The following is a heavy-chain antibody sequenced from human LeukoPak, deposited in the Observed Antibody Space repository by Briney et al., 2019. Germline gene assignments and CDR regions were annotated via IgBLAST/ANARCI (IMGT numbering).Heavy chain of an antibody. Sequence: GGSLRLSCAASGFTFSSYWMSWVRQAPGKGLEWVANIKQDGSEKYYVDSVKGRFTISRDNAKNSLYLQMNSLRAEDTAVYYCARGDIVVVPAASYYYYYGMDVWGQGTTVTVSS. J-gene: IGHJ6*02. CDR1: GFTFSSYW. CDR3: ARGDIVVVPAASYYYYYGMDV. V-gene: IGHV3-7*03. D-gene: IGHD2-2*01. CDR2: IKQDGSEK.